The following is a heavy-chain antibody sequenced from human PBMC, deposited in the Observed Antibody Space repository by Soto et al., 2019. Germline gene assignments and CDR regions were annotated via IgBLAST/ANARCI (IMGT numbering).Heavy chain of an antibody. J-gene: IGHJ3*02. CDR1: GFTVSGKKY. D-gene: IGHD3-10*01. CDR2: LYDLDGT. CDR3: ATWHLREHAYDI. Sequence: DVQLVASGGGLMQPGESLRLSCAAFGFTVSGKKYVAWVRQAPGKGLEWVSALYDLDGTYYADSVKGRFTTSSDSSRTTVYLQMNDLRPDDTAVYSCATWHLREHAYDIWGLGTTVTVSS. V-gene: IGHV3-53*01.